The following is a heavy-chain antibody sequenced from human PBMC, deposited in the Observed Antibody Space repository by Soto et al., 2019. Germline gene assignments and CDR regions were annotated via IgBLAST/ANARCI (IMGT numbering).Heavy chain of an antibody. CDR2: ISYDGSNK. V-gene: IGHV3-30*18. CDR1: GFTFSSYG. CDR3: AKDLSPVDTASNY. D-gene: IGHD5-18*01. Sequence: QVQLVESGGGVVQPGRSLRLSCAASGFTFSSYGMHWVRQAPGKGLEWVAVISYDGSNKYYADSVKGRFTISRDNSKNTLYLQMNSLRAEDTAVYYCAKDLSPVDTASNYWGQGTLVTVSS. J-gene: IGHJ4*02.